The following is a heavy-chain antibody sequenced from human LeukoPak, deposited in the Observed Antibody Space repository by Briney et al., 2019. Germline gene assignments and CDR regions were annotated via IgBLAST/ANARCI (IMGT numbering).Heavy chain of an antibody. CDR2: ISYDGSNK. J-gene: IGHJ4*02. CDR1: GFTFSSYA. Sequence: GGSLRLSCAASGFTFSSYAMHWVRQAPGKGLEWVAVISYDGSNKYYADSVKGRFTISRDNSKNTLYLQMNSLRAEDTAVYYCAKDEEGSSGWRELYYFDYWGQGTLVTVSS. CDR3: AKDEEGSSGWRELYYFDY. V-gene: IGHV3-30*04. D-gene: IGHD6-19*01.